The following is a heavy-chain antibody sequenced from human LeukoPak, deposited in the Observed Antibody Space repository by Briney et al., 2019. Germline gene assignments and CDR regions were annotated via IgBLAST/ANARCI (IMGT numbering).Heavy chain of an antibody. CDR1: GGSFSGYY. V-gene: IGHV4-34*01. J-gene: IGHJ4*02. CDR2: INHSGST. D-gene: IGHD3-10*01. Sequence: PSETLSLTCAVYGGSFSGYYWSWIRQPPGKGLEWIGEINHSGSTNYNPSLKSRVTISVDTSKNQFSLKLSSVTAVDTAVYYCARILGYYGSGSPDYWGQGTLVTVSS. CDR3: ARILGYYGSGSPDY.